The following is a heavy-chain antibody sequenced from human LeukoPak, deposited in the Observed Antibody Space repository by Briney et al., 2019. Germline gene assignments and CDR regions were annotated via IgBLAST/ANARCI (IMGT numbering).Heavy chain of an antibody. CDR2: ISSSDTYI. D-gene: IGHD3-9*01. CDR3: ARDRILRYFDWSLDY. Sequence: GGSLRLSCAASGFTFSSYSMNWVRQAPGKGLEWVSSISSSDTYIYHADSVKGRFTISRDNSKNTLYLQMNSLRADDTAVYYCARDRILRYFDWSLDYWGQGTLVTVSS. CDR1: GFTFSSYS. J-gene: IGHJ4*02. V-gene: IGHV3-21*01.